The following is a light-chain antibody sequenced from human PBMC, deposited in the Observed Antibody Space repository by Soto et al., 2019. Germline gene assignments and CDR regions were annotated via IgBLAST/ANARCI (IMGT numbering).Light chain of an antibody. J-gene: IGKJ4*01. CDR1: QSVSSSY. V-gene: IGKV3-20*01. CDR2: GAY. CDR3: QPIGSAPPT. Sequence: EIVLTQSPGTLSLSPGDRATLSCRASQSVSSSYLAWYQQQPGQAPRLLIYGAYSRATGIPDRFSGSGSGTDFTLTSSRLEPEDCAVYYFQPIGSAPPTFGGGTKVEIK.